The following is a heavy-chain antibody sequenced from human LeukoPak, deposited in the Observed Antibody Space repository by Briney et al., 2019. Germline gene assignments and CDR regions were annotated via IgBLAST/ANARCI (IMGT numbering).Heavy chain of an antibody. J-gene: IGHJ4*02. CDR1: GFTFSRYG. D-gene: IGHD1-26*01. CDR3: AKDRRSGSYYYY. CDR2: ISGSGDST. V-gene: IGHV3-23*01. Sequence: PGGSLRLSCAASGFTFSRYGMNCFQHSPGKALECVSSISGSGDSTYYADSVKGRFTIYRDNSKNTLYLKMNSLRDEDTAVYYCAKDRRSGSYYYYWGQGTLVTVSS.